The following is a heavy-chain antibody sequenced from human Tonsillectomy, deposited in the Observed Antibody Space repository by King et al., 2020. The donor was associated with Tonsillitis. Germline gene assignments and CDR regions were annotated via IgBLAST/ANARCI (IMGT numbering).Heavy chain of an antibody. CDR1: GGSISSYY. J-gene: IGHJ5*02. V-gene: IGHV4-59*01. D-gene: IGHD3-10*01. CDR2: IYYSGST. CDR3: ARGERRFAELSS. Sequence: QLQESGPGLVKPSETLSLTCTVSGGSISSYYWSWIRQPPGKGLEWIGYIYYSGSTNYNPSLKSRVTISVDTSKNQFSLKLSSVTAADTAVYYCARGERRFAELSSWGQGTLVTVSS.